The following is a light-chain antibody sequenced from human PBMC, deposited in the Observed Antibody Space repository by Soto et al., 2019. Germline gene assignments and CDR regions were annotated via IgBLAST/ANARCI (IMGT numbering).Light chain of an antibody. J-gene: IGLJ2*01. CDR1: SSDVGGYNY. CDR2: DVS. Sequence: QSVLTQPASVSGSPGQSITISCTGTSSDVGGYNYVSWYQQHPGKAPKLMIYDVSNRPSGVSNRFSGSRSGNTASLTISGLHAEDEAHYYCSSYTGSTTLVIFGGGTKLTVL. CDR3: SSYTGSTTLVI. V-gene: IGLV2-14*03.